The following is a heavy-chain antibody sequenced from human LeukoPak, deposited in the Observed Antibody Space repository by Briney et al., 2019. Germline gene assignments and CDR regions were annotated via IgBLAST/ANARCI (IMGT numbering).Heavy chain of an antibody. J-gene: IGHJ3*02. CDR2: IRYDGGNK. Sequence: GGSLRLSCAASGFTFSSYGRYCGRQAPGRGLEGGAFIRYDGGNKYYAESVKSRVTISRDNSKNTLYLQLNSLRAADTALYYCARDPGSISMVLVDGPEAFDIWGQGTMVTVSS. V-gene: IGHV3-30*02. D-gene: IGHD3-22*01. CDR3: ARDPGSISMVLVDGPEAFDI. CDR1: GFTFSSYG.